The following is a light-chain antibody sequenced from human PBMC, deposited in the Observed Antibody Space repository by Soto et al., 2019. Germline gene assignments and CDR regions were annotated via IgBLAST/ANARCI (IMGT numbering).Light chain of an antibody. CDR2: GAS. Sequence: EITLTQSPGTLSLSPGARATLFFRGSQNASSSYLAWYQHKSRQAPSLLIYGASCRAPGIPDRFSGSGSGTDFTLTISRLEAEVFAVYYCQQYGSFFGPGTKVDIK. CDR1: QNASSSY. V-gene: IGKV3-20*01. J-gene: IGKJ3*01. CDR3: QQYGSF.